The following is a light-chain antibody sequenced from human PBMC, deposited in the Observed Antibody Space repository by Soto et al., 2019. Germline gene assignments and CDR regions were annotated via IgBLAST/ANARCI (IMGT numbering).Light chain of an antibody. J-gene: IGLJ1*01. CDR1: SSDVGVYKY. Sequence: QSALIQPRSVSGSPGQSVTISCTGTSSDVGVYKYVSWYQQHPGKAPKLIIYEVSNRPSGVSNRFSGSKSGNTASLTISGLQAEDEADYYCNSYTSKSTGVFGTGTKVTVL. V-gene: IGLV2-14*01. CDR2: EVS. CDR3: NSYTSKSTGV.